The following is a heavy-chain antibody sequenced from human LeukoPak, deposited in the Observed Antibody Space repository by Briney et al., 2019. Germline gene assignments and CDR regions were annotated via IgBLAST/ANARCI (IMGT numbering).Heavy chain of an antibody. CDR3: ARGWYYGMDV. J-gene: IGHJ6*02. Sequence: GGSLRLSCAASGFTFSSYWMHWVRQAPGKGLVWVSRISTDGSSTTYADSVKGRFTISRDNAKNTLYLQMNSLRVEDTAVYFCARGWYYGMDVWGQGTTVIVSS. D-gene: IGHD2-15*01. V-gene: IGHV3-74*01. CDR2: ISTDGSST. CDR1: GFTFSSYW.